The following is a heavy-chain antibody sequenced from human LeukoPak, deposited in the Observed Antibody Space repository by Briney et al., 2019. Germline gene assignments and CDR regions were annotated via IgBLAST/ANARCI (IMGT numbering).Heavy chain of an antibody. V-gene: IGHV4-59*01. Sequence: NPSETLSLTCTVSGGSISGDHWNWIRQPPGKGLEWIGYVYYSGSTNYNPSLKSRVTISVDTSKNQFSLKLNSVTAADTAVYYCARDREGGDYWGQGTLVTVSS. CDR2: VYYSGST. CDR1: GGSISGDH. CDR3: ARDREGGDY. J-gene: IGHJ4*02. D-gene: IGHD3-16*01.